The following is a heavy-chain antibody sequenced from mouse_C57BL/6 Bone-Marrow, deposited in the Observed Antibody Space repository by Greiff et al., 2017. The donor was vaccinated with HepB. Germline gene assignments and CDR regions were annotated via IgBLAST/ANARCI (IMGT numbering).Heavy chain of an antibody. D-gene: IGHD2-4*01. CDR3: AREDYDGDYYAMDY. CDR2: IYPGSGST. Sequence: QVQLQQPGAELVKPGASVKMSCKASGYTFTSYWITWVKQRPGQGLEWIGDIYPGSGSTNYNEKFKSKATLTVDTSASTAYMQLSSLTSEDSAVYYCAREDYDGDYYAMDYWGQGTSVTVSS. CDR1: GYTFTSYW. J-gene: IGHJ4*01. V-gene: IGHV1-55*01.